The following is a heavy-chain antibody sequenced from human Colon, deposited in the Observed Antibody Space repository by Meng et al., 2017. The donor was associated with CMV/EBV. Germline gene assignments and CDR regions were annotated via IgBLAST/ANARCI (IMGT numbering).Heavy chain of an antibody. V-gene: IGHV3-49*04. J-gene: IGHJ4*02. CDR3: SRFGLVGARIDY. CDR2: IRSKTYGEKT. D-gene: IGHD1-26*01. CDR1: GFTFSTYW. Sequence: GGSLRLSCAASGFTFSTYWMSWVRQAPGKGLEWVGFIRSKTYGEKTEYAASVKGRFTISRDDSKSIAYLQMDSLKTEDTAVYYCSRFGLVGARIDYWGQGTLVTVSS.